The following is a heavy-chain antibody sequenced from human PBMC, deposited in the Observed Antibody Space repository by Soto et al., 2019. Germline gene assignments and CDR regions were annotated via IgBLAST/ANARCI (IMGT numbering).Heavy chain of an antibody. CDR1: GGSISSSSYY. D-gene: IGHD3-3*01. Sequence: SETLSLTCTVSGGSISSSSYYWGWIRQPPGKGLEWIGSIYYSGSTYYNPSLKSRVTISVDTSKNQFSLKLSSVTAADTAVYYCARHARMKLRFLEWAGIYWGQGTLVTVSS. J-gene: IGHJ4*02. V-gene: IGHV4-39*01. CDR3: ARHARMKLRFLEWAGIY. CDR2: IYYSGST.